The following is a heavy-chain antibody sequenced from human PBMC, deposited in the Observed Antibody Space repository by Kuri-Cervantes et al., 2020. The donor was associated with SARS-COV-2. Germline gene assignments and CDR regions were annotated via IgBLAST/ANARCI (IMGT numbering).Heavy chain of an antibody. CDR2: IYTSGST. J-gene: IGHJ3*02. CDR3: ATSLPYYYGSGSYAIGVDAFDI. CDR1: GGSISSYY. V-gene: IGHV4-4*07. D-gene: IGHD3-10*01. Sequence: ESLKISCTVSGGSISSYYWSWIRQPAGKGLEWIGRIYTSGSTYYNPSLKSRVTISVDTSKNQFSLKLSSVTAADTAVYYCATSLPYYYGSGSYAIGVDAFDIWGQGTMVTVSS.